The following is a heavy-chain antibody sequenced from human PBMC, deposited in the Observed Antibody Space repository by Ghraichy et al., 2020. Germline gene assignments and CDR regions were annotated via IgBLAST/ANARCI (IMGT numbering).Heavy chain of an antibody. CDR3: AKDPNYYGSGYNDY. Sequence: GGSLRLSCAASGFTFSSYAMSWVRQAPGKGLEWVSAISGSGGSTYYADSVKGRFTISRDNSKNTLYLQMNSLRAEDTAVYYCAKDPNYYGSGYNDYWGQGTLVTVSS. V-gene: IGHV3-23*01. D-gene: IGHD3-10*01. J-gene: IGHJ4*02. CDR1: GFTFSSYA. CDR2: ISGSGGST.